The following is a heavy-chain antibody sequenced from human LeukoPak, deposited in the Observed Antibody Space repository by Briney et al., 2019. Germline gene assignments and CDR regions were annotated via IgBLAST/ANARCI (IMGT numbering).Heavy chain of an antibody. CDR3: ARDPGDYATDPRYYGMDV. V-gene: IGHV1-46*01. CDR2: INPSGGST. D-gene: IGHD4-17*01. J-gene: IGHJ6*02. CDR1: GYTFTSYY. Sequence: ASVKVSCKASGYTFTSYYIHWVRQAPGRGLEWMGIINPSGGSTSYEQKFQGRVTMTRDTSTSTVYMELSSLRSEDTAVYYCARDPGDYATDPRYYGMDVWGQGTTVTVSS.